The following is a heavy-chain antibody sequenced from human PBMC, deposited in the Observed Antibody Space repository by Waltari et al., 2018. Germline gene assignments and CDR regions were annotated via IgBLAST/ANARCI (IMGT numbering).Heavy chain of an antibody. J-gene: IGHJ4*02. CDR2: ISGRGGST. V-gene: IGHV3-23*04. CDR3: AKARETYYYDSSGYPYYFDY. D-gene: IGHD3-22*01. CDR1: GFTFSSYA. Sequence: EVQLVESGGGLVQPGGSLRLSCAASGFTFSSYAMSWVRQAPGKGLGWVSAISGRGGSTNYADSVKGRFTISRDNSKNTLYLQMNSRRAEDTAVYYCAKARETYYYDSSGYPYYFDYWGQGTLVTVSS.